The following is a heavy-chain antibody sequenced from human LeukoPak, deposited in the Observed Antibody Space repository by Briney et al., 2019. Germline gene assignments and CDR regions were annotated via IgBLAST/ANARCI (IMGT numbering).Heavy chain of an antibody. CDR1: GFTFSSYG. J-gene: IGHJ4*02. CDR2: IRYDGSNK. V-gene: IGHV3-30*02. Sequence: GGSLRLSCAASGFTFSSYGMHWVRQAPGKGLEGVAFIRYDGSNKYYANSVKGRFTISRDNSKNTLYLQMNSLRAEDTAVYYCAKDWQQLDDYWGQGTLVTVSS. D-gene: IGHD6-13*01. CDR3: AKDWQQLDDY.